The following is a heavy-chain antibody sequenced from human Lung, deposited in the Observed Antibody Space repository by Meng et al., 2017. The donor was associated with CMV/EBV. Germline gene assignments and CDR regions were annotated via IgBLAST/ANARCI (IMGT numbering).Heavy chain of an antibody. V-gene: IGHV3-72*01. D-gene: IGHD6-13*01. CDR2: IRDKANSYMT. J-gene: IGHJ4*02. CDR1: GVTFNYYY. Sequence: GGSLRLXCAASGVTFNYYYIHWVRQAPGKGLEWVGRIRDKANSYMTEYAASVKGKFAISRDDSKNSVYLQMNSLQGEDTAVYFCAIDGGGYCSSWGRGTLVTVSS. CDR3: AIDGGGYCSS.